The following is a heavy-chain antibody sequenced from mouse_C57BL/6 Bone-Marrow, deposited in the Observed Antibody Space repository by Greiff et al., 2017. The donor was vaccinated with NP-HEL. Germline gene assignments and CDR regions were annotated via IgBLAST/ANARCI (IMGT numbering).Heavy chain of an antibody. CDR1: GYTFTSYW. D-gene: IGHD2-3*01. V-gene: IGHV1-69*01. Sequence: QVQLQQPGAELVMPGASVKLSCKASGYTFTSYWMHWVKQRPGQGLEWIGEIDPSDSYTNYNQKFKGKSTLPVDKSSSTAYMQLSSLTSEDSAVYYCARYDGYYAWFAYWGQGTLVTVTA. CDR3: ARYDGYYAWFAY. J-gene: IGHJ3*01. CDR2: IDPSDSYT.